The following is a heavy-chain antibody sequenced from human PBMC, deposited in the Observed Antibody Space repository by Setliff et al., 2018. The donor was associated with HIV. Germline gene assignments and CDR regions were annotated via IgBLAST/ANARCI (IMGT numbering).Heavy chain of an antibody. CDR2: IYYSGST. Sequence: PSETLSLTCTVSGGSISNGYYYWSWIRQPAGKGLEWIGYIYYSGSTNYNPSLKSRVTMSVDTSKNRFSLKLNSVTAADTAVYYCARLNQQWLVRDSGSNWFDPWGQGILVTVSS. J-gene: IGHJ5*02. D-gene: IGHD6-19*01. V-gene: IGHV4-61*10. CDR3: ARLNQQWLVRDSGSNWFDP. CDR1: GGSISNGYYY.